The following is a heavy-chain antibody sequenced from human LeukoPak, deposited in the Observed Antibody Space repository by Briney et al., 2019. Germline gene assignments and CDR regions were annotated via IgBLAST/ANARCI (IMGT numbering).Heavy chain of an antibody. Sequence: SVKVSCKASGYTFTSYYMHWVRQAPGQGLEWMGGIIPIFGTANYAQKFQGRVTITADESTSTAYMELSSLRSEDTAVYYCARVTGTGGYYFDYWGQGTLVTVSS. CDR1: GYTFTSYY. V-gene: IGHV1-69*13. D-gene: IGHD1-1*01. CDR2: IIPIFGTA. J-gene: IGHJ4*02. CDR3: ARVTGTGGYYFDY.